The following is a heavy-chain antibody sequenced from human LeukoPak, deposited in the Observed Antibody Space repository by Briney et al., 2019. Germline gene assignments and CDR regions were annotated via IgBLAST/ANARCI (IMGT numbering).Heavy chain of an antibody. V-gene: IGHV3-48*02. CDR2: ISSTSSTI. Sequence: PGGSLRLSCAASGFTFSPYSMNWVRQAPAQGLDWVSYISSTSSTIYYADSVKGRFTISRDNAKNSLYLQMNSLRDKDTAVYYCARDLYYFDCWGQGTLVTVSS. J-gene: IGHJ4*02. CDR1: GFTFSPYS. CDR3: ARDLYYFDC.